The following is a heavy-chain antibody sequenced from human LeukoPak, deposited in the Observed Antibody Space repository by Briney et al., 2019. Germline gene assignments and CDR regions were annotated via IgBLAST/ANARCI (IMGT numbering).Heavy chain of an antibody. CDR2: IYYSGST. Sequence: SETLSLTCTVSGGSISSHYWSWIRQPPGKGLEWIGYIYYSGSTNYNPSLKSRVTISVDTSKNQFSLKLSSVTAADTAVYYCARVPPRYVRMGEYAFDIWGQGTMVTVSS. J-gene: IGHJ3*02. CDR1: GGSISSHY. CDR3: ARVPPRYVRMGEYAFDI. D-gene: IGHD5-12*01. V-gene: IGHV4-59*11.